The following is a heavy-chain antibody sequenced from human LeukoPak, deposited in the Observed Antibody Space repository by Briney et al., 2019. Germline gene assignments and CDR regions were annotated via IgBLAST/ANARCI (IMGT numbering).Heavy chain of an antibody. CDR2: IYFAGST. CDR1: GGSITSGDSY. V-gene: IGHV4-30-4*01. J-gene: IGHJ5*02. CDR3: AREHQNCASTSCSDWFDP. D-gene: IGHD2-2*01. Sequence: PSQTLSLTCSVSGGSITSGDSYWSWIRQPPGKGLEWIGYIYFAGSTSYNPSLESRVTISVDRTKNQLSLKLSSVTAADTAVYYCAREHQNCASTSCSDWFDPWGLGTLVTVSS.